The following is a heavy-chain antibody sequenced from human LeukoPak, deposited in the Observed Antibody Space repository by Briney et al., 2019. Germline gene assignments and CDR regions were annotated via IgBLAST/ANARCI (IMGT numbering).Heavy chain of an antibody. Sequence: PGGSLRLSCAASGFTVSSNYMSWVRQAPGKGLEWVSVFYSGGSTYYADSVKGRFTISRDNSKNSLYLQKNSLRAEDTAVYYCARENIGYPDAFDIWGQGTMVTVSS. CDR1: GFTVSSNY. J-gene: IGHJ3*02. V-gene: IGHV3-66*01. CDR3: ARENIGYPDAFDI. CDR2: FYSGGST. D-gene: IGHD5-18*01.